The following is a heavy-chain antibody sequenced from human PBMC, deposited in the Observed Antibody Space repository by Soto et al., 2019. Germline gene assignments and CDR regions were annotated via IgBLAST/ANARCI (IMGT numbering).Heavy chain of an antibody. J-gene: IGHJ6*02. V-gene: IGHV3-74*01. Sequence: EVQLVESGGGLVQPGGSLRLSCAASGFTFSSYWMHWVRQAPGKGLVWISRIIRDGSSTNYADSVKGRFTISRDNAKNTLYLEINSLRAEDTAVYFCGRGGSGIYGMDIWDQGTTVTVSS. D-gene: IGHD6-13*01. CDR2: IIRDGSST. CDR1: GFTFSSYW. CDR3: GRGGSGIYGMDI.